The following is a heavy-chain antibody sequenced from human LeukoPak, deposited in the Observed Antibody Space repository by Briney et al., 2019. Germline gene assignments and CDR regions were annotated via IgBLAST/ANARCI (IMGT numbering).Heavy chain of an antibody. D-gene: IGHD2-2*01. CDR3: ATDYIVVVPAAFQDY. V-gene: IGHV1-69-2*01. CDR1: GYTFTDYY. Sequence: GASVKVSCKASGYTFTDYYMHWVQQAPGKGLEWMGRVDPEDGETIYAEKFQGRVTITADTSTDTAYMELSSLRSEDTAVYYCATDYIVVVPAAFQDYWGQGTLVTVSS. CDR2: VDPEDGET. J-gene: IGHJ4*02.